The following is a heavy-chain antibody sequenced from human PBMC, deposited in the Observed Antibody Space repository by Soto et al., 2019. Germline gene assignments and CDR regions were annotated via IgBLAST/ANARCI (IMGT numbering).Heavy chain of an antibody. CDR1: GFTFSNFW. CDR3: GRDEVRNGVGV. Sequence: GFLRLSCLVSGFTFSNFWMSWVRQAPGKGLEWVANIKGDGSEKRYADSVKGRLTISRDNAKNSVSLQMNSLRVEDTALYYCGRDEVRNGVGVWGQGTAVTVSS. J-gene: IGHJ6*02. V-gene: IGHV3-7*01. CDR2: IKGDGSEK.